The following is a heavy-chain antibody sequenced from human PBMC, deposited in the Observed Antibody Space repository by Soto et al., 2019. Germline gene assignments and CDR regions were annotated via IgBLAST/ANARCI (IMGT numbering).Heavy chain of an antibody. Sequence: QVQLVQSGAEVKKPGSSVKVSCKASGGTFSNYAISWVRQAPGQGLEWMGGIIPIFGTTYYAQKFQGRVRIIADESTTTAYLELSSLRSEDTAMYYCARVEAVAGIYNYHGLDVWGQGTAVSVSS. CDR1: GGTFSNYA. CDR3: ARVEAVAGIYNYHGLDV. J-gene: IGHJ6*02. D-gene: IGHD6-19*01. V-gene: IGHV1-69*12. CDR2: IIPIFGTT.